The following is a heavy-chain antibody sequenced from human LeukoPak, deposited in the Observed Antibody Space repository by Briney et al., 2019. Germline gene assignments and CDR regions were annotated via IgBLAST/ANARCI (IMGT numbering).Heavy chain of an antibody. CDR1: GYTVTGYY. CDR3: ARDSCSGPWFDP. Sequence: ASVKVSFKASGYTVTGYYMHWVRQAPGQGLEWMGWINPNSGGTNYAQKFQGRVTMTRDTSISTAYMELSRLRSDDTAVYYCARDSCSGPWFDPWGQGTLVTVSS. V-gene: IGHV1-2*02. CDR2: INPNSGGT. J-gene: IGHJ5*02. D-gene: IGHD6-25*01.